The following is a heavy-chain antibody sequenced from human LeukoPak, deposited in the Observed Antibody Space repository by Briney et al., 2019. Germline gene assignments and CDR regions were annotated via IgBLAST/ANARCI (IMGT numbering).Heavy chain of an antibody. V-gene: IGHV3-21*01. CDR2: TSSSSSYI. J-gene: IGHJ4*02. CDR1: GFTFSSYS. Sequence: GGSLRLPCAASGFTFSSYSMNWVRQAPGKGLEWVSSTSSSSSYIYYADSVKGRFTISRDNAKNSLYLQMNSLRAEDTAVYYCAREISGWYYFDYWGQGTLVTVSS. D-gene: IGHD6-19*01. CDR3: AREISGWYYFDY.